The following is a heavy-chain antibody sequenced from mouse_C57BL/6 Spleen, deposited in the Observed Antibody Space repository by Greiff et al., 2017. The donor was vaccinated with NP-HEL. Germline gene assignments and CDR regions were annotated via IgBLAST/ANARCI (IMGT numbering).Heavy chain of an antibody. D-gene: IGHD1-1*01. V-gene: IGHV1-64*01. CDR1: GYTFTSYW. CDR3: AQAGVVAPSDYAMDY. CDR2: IHPNSGST. Sequence: VQLQQPGAELVKPGASVKLSCKASGYTFTSYWMHWVKQRPGQGLEWIGMIHPNSGSTNYNEKFKSKATLTVDKSSSTAYMQLSSLTSEDSAVYYCAQAGVVAPSDYAMDYWGQGTSVTVSS. J-gene: IGHJ4*01.